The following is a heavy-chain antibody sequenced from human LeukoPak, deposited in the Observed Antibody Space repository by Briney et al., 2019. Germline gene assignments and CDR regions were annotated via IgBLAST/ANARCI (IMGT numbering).Heavy chain of an antibody. CDR2: IYYSGST. J-gene: IGHJ4*02. D-gene: IGHD3-16*02. CDR1: GGSISSYY. Sequence: SETLSLTCTVSGGSISSYYWSWIRQPPGKGLEWIGYIYYSGSTNYNPSLKSRVTISVDTSKNQFSLKLSSVTAAHQAFYYCGRGVYDYVWGSYRYPFDYWGQGTLVTVSS. V-gene: IGHV4-59*01. CDR3: GRGVYDYVWGSYRYPFDY.